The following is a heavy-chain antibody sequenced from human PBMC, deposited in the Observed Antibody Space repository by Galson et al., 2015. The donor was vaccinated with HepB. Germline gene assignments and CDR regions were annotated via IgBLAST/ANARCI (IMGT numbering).Heavy chain of an antibody. CDR1: GFTFSSYS. J-gene: IGHJ4*02. Sequence: SLRLSCAASGFTFSSYSMNWVRQAPGKGLEWVSSISSSSSYIYYADSVKGRFTISRDNAKNSLYLQMNSLRAEDTAVYYCARDRGRDGYNLFDYWGQGTLVTVSS. CDR3: ARDRGRDGYNLFDY. CDR2: ISSSSSYI. D-gene: IGHD5-24*01. V-gene: IGHV3-21*01.